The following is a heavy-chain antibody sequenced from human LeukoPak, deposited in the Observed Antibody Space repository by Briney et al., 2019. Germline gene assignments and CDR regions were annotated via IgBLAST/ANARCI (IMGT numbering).Heavy chain of an antibody. D-gene: IGHD3-10*01. J-gene: IGHJ3*02. Sequence: ASVKFSCKASGYTFTSYGISWVRQAPGQGLEWMGWISAYDGKTNYAQKLQGRVTMTTDTSTSTAYMELRSLRSDDTAVYYCAREAGRDYGSGTPGRISAFDIWGQGTMVTVSS. CDR2: ISAYDGKT. CDR1: GYTFTSYG. V-gene: IGHV1-18*01. CDR3: AREAGRDYGSGTPGRISAFDI.